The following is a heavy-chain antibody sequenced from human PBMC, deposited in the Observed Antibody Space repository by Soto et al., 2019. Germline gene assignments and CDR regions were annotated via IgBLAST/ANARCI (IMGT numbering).Heavy chain of an antibody. CDR2: IIPIFGTA. CDR1: GGTFSSYA. J-gene: IGHJ4*02. V-gene: IGHV1-69*13. CDR3: ARDRGAVAGYDY. Sequence: SVKVSCKASGGTFSSYAISWVRQAPGQGLEWMGGIIPIFGTANYAQKFQGRVTITADESTSTAYMELSSLRSEDTAVYYCARDRGAVAGYDYWGQGTLVTVSS. D-gene: IGHD6-19*01.